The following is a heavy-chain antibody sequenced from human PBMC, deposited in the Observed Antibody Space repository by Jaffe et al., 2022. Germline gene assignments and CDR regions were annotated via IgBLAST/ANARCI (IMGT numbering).Heavy chain of an antibody. V-gene: IGHV5-51*03. D-gene: IGHD3-22*01. CDR3: VRSTYYYDSSGYFSPDY. CDR1: GYSFTSYW. J-gene: IGHJ4*02. CDR2: IYPGDSDT. Sequence: EVQLVQSGAEVKKPGESLKISCKGSGYSFTSYWIGWVRQMPGKGLEWMGIIYPGDSDTRYSPSFQGQVTISADKSISTAYLQWSSLKASDTAMYYCVRSTYYYDSSGYFSPDYWGQGTLVTVSS.